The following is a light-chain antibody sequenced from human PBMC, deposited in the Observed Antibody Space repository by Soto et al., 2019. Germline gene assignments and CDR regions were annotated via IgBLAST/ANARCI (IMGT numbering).Light chain of an antibody. CDR1: SSDVGNYIF. CDR2: DIN. Sequence: QSVLTQPASVSGSPGQSITISCTGTSSDVGNYIFVSWYRQHPGKAPKLMIYDINNRPSGVSNRFSGSKSGNTASLTISGLQAEDEADYYCVSYTTSASYVFGPGTQVTVL. J-gene: IGLJ1*01. CDR3: VSYTTSASYV. V-gene: IGLV2-14*01.